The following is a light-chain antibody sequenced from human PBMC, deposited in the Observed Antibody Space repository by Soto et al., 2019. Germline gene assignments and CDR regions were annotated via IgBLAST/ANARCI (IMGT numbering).Light chain of an antibody. CDR1: SSDVGGYDY. Sequence: QSVLTQPASVSGSPGQSVTISCTGTSSDVGGYDYVSWYQQHPGKAPKFMIYEVTNRPSGVSHRFSGSKSGNTASLTISGLQAEDEDDYYCRSYTNPSTYVVRTGTK. CDR3: RSYTNPSTYV. V-gene: IGLV2-14*01. CDR2: EVT. J-gene: IGLJ1*01.